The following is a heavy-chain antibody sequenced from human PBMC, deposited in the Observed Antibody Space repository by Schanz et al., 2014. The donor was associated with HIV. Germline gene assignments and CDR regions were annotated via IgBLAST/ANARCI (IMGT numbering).Heavy chain of an antibody. CDR1: GFTFSSYA. CDR2: ISYDGSNK. D-gene: IGHD5-12*01. V-gene: IGHV3-30*03. Sequence: QVHLVESGGGVAQPGRSLRLSCTASGFTFSSYAMHWVRQAPGKGLEWVAVISYDGSNKYYAGSVKGRFTISRDNAKTLLYLQMNSLRDEDTAVYYCARDCLSGCPADYWGQGTLITVSS. J-gene: IGHJ4*02. CDR3: ARDCLSGCPADY.